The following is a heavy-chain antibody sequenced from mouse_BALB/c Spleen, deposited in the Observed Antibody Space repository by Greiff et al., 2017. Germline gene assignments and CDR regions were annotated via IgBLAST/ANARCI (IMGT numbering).Heavy chain of an antibody. J-gene: IGHJ4*01. CDR2: INSNGGST. V-gene: IGHV5-6-3*01. CDR3: AREDDGFHAMDY. Sequence: EVKLMESGGGLVQPGGSLKLSCAASGFTFSSYGMSWVRQTPDKRLELVATINSNGGSTYYPDSVKGRFIISRDNAKNTLYLQMSSLKSEDTAMYYCAREDDGFHAMDYWGQGTSVTVSS. D-gene: IGHD2-3*01. CDR1: GFTFSSYG.